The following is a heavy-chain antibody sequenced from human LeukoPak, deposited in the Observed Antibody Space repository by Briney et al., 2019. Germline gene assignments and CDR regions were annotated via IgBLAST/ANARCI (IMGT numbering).Heavy chain of an antibody. Sequence: SETLSLTCSVSGDSINSNYWSWMRQPPGKGLGWIGYIYYGGSTNYNPSLKSRVSMLVDTSKNQFSLKLSSVTAADTAVYYCARRTAVAGIDYWGQGTLVTVSS. CDR1: GDSINSNY. D-gene: IGHD6-19*01. CDR2: IYYGGST. CDR3: ARRTAVAGIDY. J-gene: IGHJ4*02. V-gene: IGHV4-59*08.